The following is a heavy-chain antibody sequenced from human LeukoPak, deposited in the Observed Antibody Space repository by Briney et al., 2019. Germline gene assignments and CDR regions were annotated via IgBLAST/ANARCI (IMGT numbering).Heavy chain of an antibody. J-gene: IGHJ5*02. CDR3: ARALSTHFDP. Sequence: GGSLRLSCAAFGFTFSDYDMSWIRQAPGKGLESVSYISTSSEYIKDADSVKGRFTISRDNAKNSLYLQMNSLGAEDTAVYYCARALSTHFDPWGQGTLVTVSS. CDR2: ISTSSEYI. D-gene: IGHD2-2*01. V-gene: IGHV3-11*05. CDR1: GFTFSDYD.